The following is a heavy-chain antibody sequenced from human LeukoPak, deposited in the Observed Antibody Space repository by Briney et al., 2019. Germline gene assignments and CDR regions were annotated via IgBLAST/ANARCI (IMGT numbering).Heavy chain of an antibody. CDR2: ISGSGGST. CDR3: AKDRSSCWRTLYNWFDP. J-gene: IGHJ5*02. V-gene: IGHV3-23*01. D-gene: IGHD6-13*01. CDR1: GFTFSRYA. Sequence: VGSLRLSCAASGFTFSRYALSWVRQAPGKGLEWGSAISGSGGSTYYADSVKGRFTISRDNSKNTLYLQMNSLRAEDTAVYYCAKDRSSCWRTLYNWFDPWGQGTLVTVSS.